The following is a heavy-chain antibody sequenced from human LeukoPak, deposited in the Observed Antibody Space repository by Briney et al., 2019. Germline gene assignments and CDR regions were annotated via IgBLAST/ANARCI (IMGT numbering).Heavy chain of an antibody. CDR1: GYTFTSYD. CDR2: MNPNSGNT. Sequence: ASVKVSCKASGYTFTSYDINWVPQATGQGLEWMGWMNPNSGNTGYAQKFQGRVTMTRNTSISTAYMELSSLSSEDTAVYYCARRHPDCSGGSCYWFDPWGQGTLVTVSS. D-gene: IGHD2-15*01. J-gene: IGHJ5*02. CDR3: ARRHPDCSGGSCYWFDP. V-gene: IGHV1-8*01.